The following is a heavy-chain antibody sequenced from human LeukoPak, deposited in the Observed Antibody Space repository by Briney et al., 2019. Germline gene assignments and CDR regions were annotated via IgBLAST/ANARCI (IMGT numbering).Heavy chain of an antibody. CDR1: GGSITRSGYY. CDR2: IYYSGCN. D-gene: IGHD3-10*01. CDR3: ARLRLLWADYYGSGRYPYDAFDI. V-gene: IGHV4-61*05. Sequence: SETLSLTCTVSGGSITRSGYYWSWIRQPPGKGLECLGYIYYSGCNNYNPPLKSRVTISVGTSKHQFSLTLSSVTAADTAVYYCARLRLLWADYYGSGRYPYDAFDIWGQGTMVTVSS. J-gene: IGHJ3*02.